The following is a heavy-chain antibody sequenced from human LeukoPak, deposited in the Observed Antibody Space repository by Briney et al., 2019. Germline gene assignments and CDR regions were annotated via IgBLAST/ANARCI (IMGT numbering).Heavy chain of an antibody. D-gene: IGHD3-22*01. Sequence: ASVKVSCKASGYSFTSYEINWVRQAAGQGPEWMGWMRCNSGDTGYVQKFQGRVTLTRDTSISTAYMELSRLTSEDTAIYYCARGQGLGVITPYGDHWGQGTLVTVSS. J-gene: IGHJ4*02. V-gene: IGHV1-8*01. CDR2: MRCNSGDT. CDR3: ARGQGLGVITPYGDH. CDR1: GYSFTSYE.